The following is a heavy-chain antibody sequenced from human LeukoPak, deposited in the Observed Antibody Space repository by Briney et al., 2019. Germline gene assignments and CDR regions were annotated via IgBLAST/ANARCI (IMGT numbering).Heavy chain of an antibody. CDR1: GFTFSSYG. V-gene: IGHV3-33*01. CDR3: ARAYYYDGNFEDYGMDV. CDR2: IWYDGSNK. Sequence: GGSLRLSCAASGFTFSSYGMHWVRQAPGKGLEWVAVIWYDGSNKYYADSVKGRFTISRDNSKNTLYLQMNSLRAEDTAVYYCARAYYYDGNFEDYGMDVWGQGTRSPSP. D-gene: IGHD3-22*01. J-gene: IGHJ6*02.